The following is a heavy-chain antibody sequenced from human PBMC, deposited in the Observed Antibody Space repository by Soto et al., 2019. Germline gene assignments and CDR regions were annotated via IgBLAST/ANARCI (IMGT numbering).Heavy chain of an antibody. J-gene: IGHJ4*02. CDR3: ARAYGDYVFDY. V-gene: IGHV4-59*01. Sequence: QVQLQESGPGLVKPSETLSLTCTVSGGSISSYYWSWIRQPPGKGLEWIGYIYYSGSTNYNPSLKXRXPXSXXTSKNQFSLKLSSVTAAETAVYYCARAYGDYVFDYWGQGTLVTVSS. D-gene: IGHD4-17*01. CDR2: IYYSGST. CDR1: GGSISSYY.